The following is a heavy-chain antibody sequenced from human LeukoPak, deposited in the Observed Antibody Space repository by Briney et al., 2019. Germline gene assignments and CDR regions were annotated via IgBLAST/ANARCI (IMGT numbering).Heavy chain of an antibody. CDR1: GFTFSNYA. D-gene: IGHD7-27*01. J-gene: IGHJ3*02. CDR3: ANRRLGRGAFDI. CDR2: IRGTGDST. V-gene: IGHV3-23*01. Sequence: GGSLRLSCAASGFTFSNYAMTWVRQAPGKGLEWVSAIRGTGDSTYYADSVKGRFTISRDNSKNTLYLLLNSLRVDDTAVYYCANRRLGRGAFDIWGQGTMVTVSS.